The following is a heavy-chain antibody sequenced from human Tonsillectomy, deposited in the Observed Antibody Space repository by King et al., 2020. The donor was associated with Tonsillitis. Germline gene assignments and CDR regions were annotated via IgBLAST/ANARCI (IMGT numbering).Heavy chain of an antibody. CDR3: AKDPASYSSGWYWYFDY. Sequence: VQLVESGGGVVQPGGSLRLSCAASGFTFSSYGMHWVRQAPGKGLEWVAFIRYDGSNKYYADSVKGRFTIARDNSKHTLYLQMNSLRAEDTAVYYCAKDPASYSSGWYWYFDYWGQGTLFTVSS. CDR1: GFTFSSYG. J-gene: IGHJ4*02. CDR2: IRYDGSNK. D-gene: IGHD6-19*01. V-gene: IGHV3-30*02.